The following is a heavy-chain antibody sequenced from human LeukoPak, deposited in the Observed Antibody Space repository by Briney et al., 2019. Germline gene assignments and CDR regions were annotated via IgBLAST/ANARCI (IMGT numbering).Heavy chain of an antibody. Sequence: ETPSPSCTVSGGSTTRYSSYGGWIRQPPRNGLEWIGMINFRGSTNYRPSLKNRVTISVATSRDQFSMKMSSVTVADTAVYYCVTIMYDSSGYSYFDIWGQGTLVTVSS. CDR1: GGSTTRYSSY. J-gene: IGHJ4*02. CDR3: VTIMYDSSGYSYFDI. V-gene: IGHV4-39*05. D-gene: IGHD3-22*01. CDR2: INFRGST.